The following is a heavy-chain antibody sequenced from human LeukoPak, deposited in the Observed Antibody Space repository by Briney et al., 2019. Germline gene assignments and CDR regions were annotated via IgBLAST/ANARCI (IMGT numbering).Heavy chain of an antibody. CDR2: ISGSGGST. V-gene: IGHV3-23*01. Sequence: GGSLRLSCAASGFTFSSYGMSWVRQAPGKGLEWVSAISGSGGSTYYADSVKGRFTISRDNSKNTLYLQMDSLRAEDTAVYYCAKVHYDSSGYYFDYWGQETLVTVSS. J-gene: IGHJ4*02. CDR3: AKVHYDSSGYYFDY. CDR1: GFTFSSYG. D-gene: IGHD3-22*01.